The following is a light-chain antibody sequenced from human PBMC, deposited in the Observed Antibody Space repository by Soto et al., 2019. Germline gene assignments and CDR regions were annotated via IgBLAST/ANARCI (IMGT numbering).Light chain of an antibody. CDR2: RVT. CDR3: CSSAGARTSV. J-gene: IGLJ1*01. CDR1: STDVGDSDY. V-gene: IGLV2-11*01. Sequence: QSALTQPRSVSDYPGQSVTISCTGTSTDVGDSDYVSWYQQHPGKAPKLMIYRVTKRPSGVPDRFSGSKSGNTASLTISGLQAEDEADYYCCSSAGARTSVFGAGTKVTVL.